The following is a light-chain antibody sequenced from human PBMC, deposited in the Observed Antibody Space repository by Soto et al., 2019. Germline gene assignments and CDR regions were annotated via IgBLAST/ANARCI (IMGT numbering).Light chain of an antibody. CDR2: GAS. J-gene: IGKJ4*01. Sequence: EVVRTQAPASLSVSPGERATLSFRASQTASNHLAWYQQKPGQAPRLLIYGASTRATGIPARFSGSGSGTEFALSISSLQSEDFATYYCQQYNSYSPFFGGGTKVDI. V-gene: IGKV3-15*01. CDR3: QQYNSYSPF. CDR1: QTASNH.